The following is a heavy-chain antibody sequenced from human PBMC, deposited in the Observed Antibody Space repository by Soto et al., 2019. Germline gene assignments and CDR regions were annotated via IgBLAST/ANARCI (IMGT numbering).Heavy chain of an antibody. Sequence: GGSLRLSCAAYGFTFSSYSIHWVRQAPGKGLEWVAVIGIDGKTQFYVDSVKGRFTVSRDNSQNTMYLQMNSLRPEDTAVYYCARDGMPADAIYQFDLWGQGTLVTVSS. V-gene: IGHV3-30*04. CDR1: GFTFSSYS. D-gene: IGHD2-2*01. CDR3: ARDGMPADAIYQFDL. J-gene: IGHJ4*02. CDR2: IGIDGKTQ.